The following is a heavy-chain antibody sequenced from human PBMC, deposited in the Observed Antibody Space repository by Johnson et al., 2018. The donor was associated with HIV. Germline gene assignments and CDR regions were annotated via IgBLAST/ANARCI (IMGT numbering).Heavy chain of an antibody. CDR3: AKGKVVVAAHDAFDI. CDR1: GFTFSSYA. D-gene: IGHD2-15*01. Sequence: QVQLVESGGGLVQPGGSLELSCAASGFTFSSYAMHWVRQAPGKGLEWVAVISYDGSEKYYADSVKGRLTVSRDNSKNTLYLQMNSLRAEDTAVYYCAKGKVVVAAHDAFDIWGQGTMVTVSS. J-gene: IGHJ3*02. CDR2: ISYDGSEK. V-gene: IGHV3-30*04.